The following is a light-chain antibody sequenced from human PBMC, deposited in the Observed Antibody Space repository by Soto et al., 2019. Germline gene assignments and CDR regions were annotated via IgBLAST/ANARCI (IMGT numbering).Light chain of an antibody. CDR2: VTS. Sequence: DIQMTQSPSFLSASVGDRVTVTCRPSQNISKFFNWYQEKPGKPPKILIYVTSNLENGVPSRFKGSGSCTDFALTITGLQPEAFATYYCQQTYRRPGTFGQGTRV. CDR3: QQTYRRPGT. J-gene: IGKJ1*01. V-gene: IGKV1-39*01. CDR1: QNISKF.